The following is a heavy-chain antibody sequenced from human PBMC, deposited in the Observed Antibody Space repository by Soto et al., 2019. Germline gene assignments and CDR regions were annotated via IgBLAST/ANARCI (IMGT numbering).Heavy chain of an antibody. CDR3: ARYITRGYYYYGMDV. Sequence: GESLKISCKGSGYSFTSYWISWVRQMPGKGLEWMGRIDPSDSYTNYSPSFQGHVTISADKSIGTAYLQWSSLKASDTAMYYCARYITRGYYYYGMDVWGQGTTVTVSS. V-gene: IGHV5-10-1*01. J-gene: IGHJ6*02. CDR1: GYSFTSYW. CDR2: IDPSDSYT. D-gene: IGHD1-20*01.